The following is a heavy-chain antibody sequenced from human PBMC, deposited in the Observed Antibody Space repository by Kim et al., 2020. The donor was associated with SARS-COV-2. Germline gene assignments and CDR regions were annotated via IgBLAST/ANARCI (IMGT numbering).Heavy chain of an antibody. J-gene: IGHJ5*02. Sequence: SETLSLTCTVSGYSISAGSYWGWLRQPPGKALEWIGNFYHGGSPYYNPSLRSRVTISEDSSMNQFSLRLNSVTATDTAVYYCARAREMAFGPWGQGTLV. D-gene: IGHD2-8*01. V-gene: IGHV4-38-2*02. CDR1: GYSISAGSY. CDR3: ARAREMAFGP. CDR2: FYHGGSP.